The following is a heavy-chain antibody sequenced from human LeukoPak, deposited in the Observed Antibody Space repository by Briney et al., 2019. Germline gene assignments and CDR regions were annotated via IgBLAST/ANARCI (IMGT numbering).Heavy chain of an antibody. J-gene: IGHJ6*03. D-gene: IGHD4-23*01. CDR1: GYIFTNYD. CDR3: ARDGGFGGNPGATNYYYMDV. Sequence: GASVKVSCKASGYIFTNYDINWVRQATGQGLEWLGWMNANSGYTGYAQKFQGRVSITRDTSINTAYLELSSLTSDDTAVYYCARDGGFGGNPGATNYYYMDVWGKGTTVTISS. CDR2: MNANSGYT. V-gene: IGHV1-8*03.